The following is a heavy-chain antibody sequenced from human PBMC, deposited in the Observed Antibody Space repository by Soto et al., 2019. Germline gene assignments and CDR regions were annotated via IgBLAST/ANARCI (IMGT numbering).Heavy chain of an antibody. J-gene: IGHJ3*02. V-gene: IGHV5-10-1*01. Sequence: GESLKISCTGSGYSFTSYWITWVRQMPGKGLEWMGRIDPSDTYTNTSPSFQGHVTISADKSISTAYLQWSSLKASDTAMYYCARPLYYCDSSGYSSRGAFDIWGQGTMVTFSS. CDR3: ARPLYYCDSSGYSSRGAFDI. CDR2: IDPSDTYT. CDR1: GYSFTSYW. D-gene: IGHD3-22*01.